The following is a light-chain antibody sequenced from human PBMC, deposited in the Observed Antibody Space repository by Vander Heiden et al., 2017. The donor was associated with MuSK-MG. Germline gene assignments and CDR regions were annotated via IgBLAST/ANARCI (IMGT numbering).Light chain of an antibody. Sequence: QPVFAPRPSVSAAPGPKVTTSCAASSTNIGNNYISCYRQPPGTAPEVLLYETKKRPSGIAVRVSGSKSDTSATVGITGLQTGDEADYYCGTWDSRVSAVVIGGGTKLTVL. V-gene: IGLV1-51*02. CDR1: STNIGNNY. CDR3: GTWDSRVSAVV. J-gene: IGLJ2*01. CDR2: ETK.